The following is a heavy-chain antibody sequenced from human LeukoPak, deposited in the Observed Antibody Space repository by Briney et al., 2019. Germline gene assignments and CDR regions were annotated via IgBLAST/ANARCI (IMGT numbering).Heavy chain of an antibody. D-gene: IGHD6-19*01. CDR3: ARVAVSGINSRYEIDY. J-gene: IGHJ4*02. CDR2: VNHSGGT. CDR1: GGSFSGYF. V-gene: IGHV4-34*01. Sequence: SETLSLTCAVYGGSFSGYFWNWIRRPPGKGLEWIGEVNHSGGTNYNPSLKSRVTISLDTSKNQFSLKLSSVTAADTAVYYCARVAVSGINSRYEIDYWGQGTLVTVSS.